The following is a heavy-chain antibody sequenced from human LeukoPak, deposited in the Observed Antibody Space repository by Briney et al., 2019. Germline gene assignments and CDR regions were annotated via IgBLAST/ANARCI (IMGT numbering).Heavy chain of an antibody. Sequence: SETLSLTCTVSGGSISSYYWSWIRQPPGKGLEWIGYIYYSGSTNYNPSLKSRVTISVDTSKNQFSLKLSSVTAADTAVYYCAGHSGTIFGVVHYYYYYGMDVWSRGTTVTVSS. V-gene: IGHV4-59*08. D-gene: IGHD3-3*01. CDR3: AGHSGTIFGVVHYYYYYGMDV. CDR2: IYYSGST. CDR1: GGSISSYY. J-gene: IGHJ6*02.